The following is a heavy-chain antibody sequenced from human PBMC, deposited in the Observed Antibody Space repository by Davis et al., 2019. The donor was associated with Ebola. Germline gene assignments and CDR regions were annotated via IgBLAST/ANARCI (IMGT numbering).Heavy chain of an antibody. Sequence: AASVKVSCNASGATFSSYAISWVRQAPGQGLEWMGGIIPIFGTANYAQKFQGRVTITADKSTSTAYMELSSLRSEDTAVYYCARPTDYYGSGSYLYYYYYGMDVWGQGTTVTVSS. CDR3: ARPTDYYGSGSYLYYYYYGMDV. J-gene: IGHJ6*02. CDR2: IIPIFGTA. V-gene: IGHV1-69*06. CDR1: GATFSSYA. D-gene: IGHD3-10*01.